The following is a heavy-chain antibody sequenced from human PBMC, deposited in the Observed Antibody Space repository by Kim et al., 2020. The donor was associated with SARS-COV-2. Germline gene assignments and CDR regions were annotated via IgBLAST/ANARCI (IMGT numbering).Heavy chain of an antibody. D-gene: IGHD4-17*01. CDR1: GGTFSSYA. Sequence: SVKVSCKASGGTFSSYAISWVRQAPGQGLEWMGGIIPIFGTANYAQKFQGRVTITADESTSTAYMELSSLRSEDTAVYYCARDQLGSTDGDYGFDPWGQGTLVTVSS. J-gene: IGHJ5*02. CDR3: ARDQLGSTDGDYGFDP. CDR2: IIPIFGTA. V-gene: IGHV1-69*13.